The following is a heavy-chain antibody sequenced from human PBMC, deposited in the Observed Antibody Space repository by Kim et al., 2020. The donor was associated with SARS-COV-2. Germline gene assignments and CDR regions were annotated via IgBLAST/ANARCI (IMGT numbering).Heavy chain of an antibody. D-gene: IGHD6-19*01. CDR3: ARQVGPVAGRVNWFDP. Sequence: KLQGRVTMTTDTSPSTAYMELRSLRSDDTAVYYCARQVGPVAGRVNWFDPWGQGTLVTVSS. V-gene: IGHV1-18*01. J-gene: IGHJ5*02.